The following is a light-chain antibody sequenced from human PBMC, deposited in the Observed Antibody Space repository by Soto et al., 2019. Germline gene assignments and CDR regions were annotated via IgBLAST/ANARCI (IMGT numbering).Light chain of an antibody. CDR3: SSYEGTNNVV. CDR1: SSDVGTYDY. V-gene: IGLV2-8*01. J-gene: IGLJ3*02. Sequence: QSALTQPPSASGSPGQSVTISCTGTSSDVGTYDYVSWYQLHPGKAPKLIIFEVTKRPSGVPDRISGSKSGNTASLTVSGLQPEDEADYYCSSYEGTNNVVFGGGTKLTVL. CDR2: EVT.